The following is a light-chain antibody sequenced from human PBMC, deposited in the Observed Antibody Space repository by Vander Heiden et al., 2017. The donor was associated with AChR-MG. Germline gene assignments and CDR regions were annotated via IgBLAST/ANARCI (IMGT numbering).Light chain of an antibody. CDR3: QQCNNTPRT. CDR1: RSILSY. J-gene: IGKJ1*01. V-gene: IGKV1-39*01. CDR2: EAS. Sequence: HRTQSPSSLSAAVGDRVTITCQASRSILSYLTWYRHRPGQAPELLIYEASNLQSGVPSRFSGSGSGTDFTLTINSLQPEDFATYYCQQCNNTPRTFGQGTRVEVK.